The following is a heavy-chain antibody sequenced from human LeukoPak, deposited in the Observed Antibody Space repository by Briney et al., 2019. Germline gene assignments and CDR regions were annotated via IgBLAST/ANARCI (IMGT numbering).Heavy chain of an antibody. Sequence: SQTLSLTCTVSGGSISSGSYYWSWIRQPAGKGLEWIGRIYTSGSTNYNPSLKSRVTISVDTSKNQFSLKLSSVTAADTAVYYCARAWDYGGNPDGMDVWGQGTTVTVSS. CDR3: ARAWDYGGNPDGMDV. V-gene: IGHV4-61*02. D-gene: IGHD4-23*01. CDR2: IYTSGST. CDR1: GGSISSGSYY. J-gene: IGHJ6*02.